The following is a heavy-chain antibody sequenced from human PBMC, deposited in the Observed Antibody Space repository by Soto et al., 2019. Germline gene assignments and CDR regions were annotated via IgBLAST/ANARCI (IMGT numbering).Heavy chain of an antibody. J-gene: IGHJ4*02. V-gene: IGHV1-46*03. Sequence: QVQLVQSGAEVKKPGASVKVSCKASGYTFTSYYMHWVRQTPGQGLEWMGIINPSGGSTSYAQKFQGRVTMTRDTSTSTVYMKLSSLRSEDTAVYYCARDNCSGGSCYGHWGQGTLVTVSS. CDR1: GYTFTSYY. CDR2: INPSGGST. D-gene: IGHD2-15*01. CDR3: ARDNCSGGSCYGH.